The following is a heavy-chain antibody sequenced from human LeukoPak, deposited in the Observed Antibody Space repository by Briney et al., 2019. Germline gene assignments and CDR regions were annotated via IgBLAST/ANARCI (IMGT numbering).Heavy chain of an antibody. CDR3: ARDGYYYDSSGEMGDY. Sequence: PGGSLRLSCAASGFTFSSYEMNWVRQAPGKGLEWVSYISSSGSTIYYADSVKGRFTISRDNAKNSLYLQMNSLRAEDTAVYYCARDGYYYDSSGEMGDYWDQGTLVTVSS. J-gene: IGHJ4*02. D-gene: IGHD3-22*01. CDR2: ISSSGSTI. CDR1: GFTFSSYE. V-gene: IGHV3-48*03.